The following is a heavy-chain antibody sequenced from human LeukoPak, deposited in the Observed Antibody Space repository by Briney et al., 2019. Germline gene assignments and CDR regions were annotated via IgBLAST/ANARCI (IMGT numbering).Heavy chain of an antibody. CDR2: IYPGDADT. CDR1: GESFISYW. V-gene: IGHV5-51*01. Sequence: GGALKSSCKGAGESFISYWVGGGLQMPRENLEWRGGIYPGDADTRYSPSFQGQVTISADKSISTAYLQWSRLKASDTAMYYCARSYDSSGYSQYYFDYWGQGTLVTVSS. D-gene: IGHD3-22*01. J-gene: IGHJ4*02. CDR3: ARSYDSSGYSQYYFDY.